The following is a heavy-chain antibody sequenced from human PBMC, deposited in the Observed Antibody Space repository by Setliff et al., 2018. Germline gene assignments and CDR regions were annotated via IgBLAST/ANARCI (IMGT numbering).Heavy chain of an antibody. CDR2: INNYSFKT. J-gene: IGHJ4*02. Sequence: VASVKVSCKTSGYTFTNYGITWVRQAPGQGLEWMGWINNYSFKTNYPQKFLDRVTVTTDTSATTAYMELKNLRSDDTAVYYCARGGLAAANKKGVFEYWGQGALVTVSS. V-gene: IGHV1-18*01. CDR3: ARGGLAAANKKGVFEY. CDR1: GYTFTNYG. D-gene: IGHD6-13*01.